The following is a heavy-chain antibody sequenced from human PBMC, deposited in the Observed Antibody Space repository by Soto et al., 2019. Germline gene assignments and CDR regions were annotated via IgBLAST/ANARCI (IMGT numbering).Heavy chain of an antibody. J-gene: IGHJ4*02. CDR1: GFSVATKS. Sequence: GRSRRLSRAASGFSVATKSMSWVRQAPEKGLEWVSIIYPDGNTFYVDSVKGRFTISRDNSENTLYLQMNSLRADDTAVYYCAREYSLDVFGFFDCWGQGTKVTVSS. CDR2: IYPDGNT. D-gene: IGHD2-15*01. CDR3: AREYSLDVFGFFDC. V-gene: IGHV3-53*01.